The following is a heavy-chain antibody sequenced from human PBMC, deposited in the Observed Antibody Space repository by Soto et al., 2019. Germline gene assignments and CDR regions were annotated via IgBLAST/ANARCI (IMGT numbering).Heavy chain of an antibody. CDR3: IVYGVVPAAIDY. J-gene: IGHJ4*02. V-gene: IGHV4-39*01. CDR1: GGSISSSSYY. Sequence: ETLSLTCTVSGGSISSSSYYWGWIRQPPGKGLEWIGSIYYSGSTYYNPSLKSRVTISVDTSKNQFSLKLSSVTAADTAVYFGIVYGVVPAAIDYWGQGTLVTVSS. CDR2: IYYSGST. D-gene: IGHD2-2*01.